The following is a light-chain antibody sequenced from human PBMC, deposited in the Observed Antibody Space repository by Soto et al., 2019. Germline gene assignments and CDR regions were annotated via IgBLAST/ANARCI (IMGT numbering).Light chain of an antibody. CDR3: QKYNSAPPIT. J-gene: IGKJ3*01. Sequence: DIQMTQSPSSLSASVGDRVTITCRASQGISNYLAWYQQKPGKVPKLLIYAASTLQSGVPSRFSGSGSGTDFTLTISSLQPEVVATYYCQKYNSAPPITFGPGTKVDIK. V-gene: IGKV1-27*01. CDR2: AAS. CDR1: QGISNY.